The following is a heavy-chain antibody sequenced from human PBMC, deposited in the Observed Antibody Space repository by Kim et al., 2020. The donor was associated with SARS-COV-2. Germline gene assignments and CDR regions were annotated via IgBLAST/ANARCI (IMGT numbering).Heavy chain of an antibody. CDR3: EIDGDLYSSGKDAFDI. J-gene: IGHJ3*02. V-gene: IGHV3-7*01. CDR1: GFTFSSYW. Sequence: GGSLRLSCAASGFTFSSYWMTWVRQAPGKGLEWVANIKQDGNQKYYVDSVKGRFTISRDNAKNSLYLQMNSLRAEDTAVYYSEIDGDLYSSGKDAFDIWGQGTMVTVSS. D-gene: IGHD6-19*01. CDR2: IKQDGNQK.